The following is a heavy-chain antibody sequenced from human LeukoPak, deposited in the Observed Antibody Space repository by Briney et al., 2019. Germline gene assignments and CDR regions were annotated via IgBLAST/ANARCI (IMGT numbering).Heavy chain of an antibody. CDR3: ARVQQLVHRYYYYYYMDV. CDR2: RIPIFGTA. CDR1: GGTFISYA. V-gene: IGHV1-69*13. Sequence: GASVKVSCTAAGGTFISYAISWVGQAPGQGREWRGGRIPIFGTANYAQKFQGRVRITADESTSTAYMELSSLRSEDTAVYYCARVQQLVHRYYYYYYMDVWGKGTTVTVSS. J-gene: IGHJ6*03. D-gene: IGHD6-6*01.